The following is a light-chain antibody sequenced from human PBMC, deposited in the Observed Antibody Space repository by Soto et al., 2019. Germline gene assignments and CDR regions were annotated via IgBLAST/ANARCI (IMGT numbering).Light chain of an antibody. CDR2: EVS. J-gene: IGLJ1*01. CDR3: SLYTSENAYV. V-gene: IGLV2-18*01. Sequence: QSVLTRPPSASGSPGQSVAISCTGTSSDVGGYNYVSWYQQPPGTAPKLMIYEVSKRPSGVPDRFSGSKSGNTASLTISGLQAADEADYYCSLYTSENAYVFGTGTKGTVL. CDR1: SSDVGGYNY.